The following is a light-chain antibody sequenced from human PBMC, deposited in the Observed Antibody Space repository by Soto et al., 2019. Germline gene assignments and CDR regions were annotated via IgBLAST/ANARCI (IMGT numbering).Light chain of an antibody. Sequence: EIVLTQSPVTLSLSTRERATLSCSASQSLSSSYFAWYQHKPRQGLRLLIYGAFTRATAIPDSFSGSGSGTDFTLTIRRLEPEDFAVYYCQQHETLITFGQGTRLEIK. V-gene: IGKV3-20*01. J-gene: IGKJ5*01. CDR1: QSLSSSY. CDR2: GAF. CDR3: QQHETLIT.